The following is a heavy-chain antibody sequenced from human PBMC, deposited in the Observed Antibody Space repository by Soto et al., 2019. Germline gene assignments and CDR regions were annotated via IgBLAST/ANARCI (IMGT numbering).Heavy chain of an antibody. D-gene: IGHD6-6*01. CDR2: IGTAGDT. J-gene: IGHJ6*02. CDR3: ARGGSSSSRVPIL. CDR1: GFTFSSYD. Sequence: PGGSLRLSCAASGFTFSSYDMHWVRQATGKGLEWVSAIGTAGDTYYPGSVKGRFTISRENAKNSLYLQMNSLRAEDTAVYYCARGGSSSSRVPILWGQGTTVTVSS. V-gene: IGHV3-13*01.